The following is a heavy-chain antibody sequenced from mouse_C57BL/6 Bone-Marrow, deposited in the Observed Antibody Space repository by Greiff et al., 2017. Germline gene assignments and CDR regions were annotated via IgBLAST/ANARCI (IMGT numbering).Heavy chain of an antibody. D-gene: IGHD2-3*01. V-gene: IGHV1-20*01. Sequence: EVKLVESGPELVKPGDSVKISCKASGYSFTGYFMNWVMQSHGKSLEWIGRINPYNGDTFYNQKFKGKATLTVDKSSSTAHMELRSLTSEDSAVYYCARVRYGYYKYFDVWGTGTTVTVSS. CDR2: INPYNGDT. J-gene: IGHJ1*03. CDR3: ARVRYGYYKYFDV. CDR1: GYSFTGYF.